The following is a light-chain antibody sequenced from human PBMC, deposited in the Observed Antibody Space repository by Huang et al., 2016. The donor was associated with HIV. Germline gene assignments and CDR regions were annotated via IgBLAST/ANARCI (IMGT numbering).Light chain of an antibody. J-gene: IGKJ1*01. V-gene: IGKV1-39*01. CDR3: QQSYSTPRT. CDR1: PPINNY. Sequence: DIQMTQSPSSLSASVGDRVTITCRASPPINNYLNWYQQKPGKAPKCLIYAASSLQSGVPSTFSGSGSGTDFTLIISSLQPEDFATYYCQQSYSTPRTFGQGAKVEIK. CDR2: AAS.